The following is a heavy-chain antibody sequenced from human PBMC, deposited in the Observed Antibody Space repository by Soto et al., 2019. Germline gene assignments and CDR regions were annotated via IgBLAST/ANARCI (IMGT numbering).Heavy chain of an antibody. J-gene: IGHJ4*02. V-gene: IGHV3-23*01. D-gene: IGHD2-2*01. Sequence: PGGSLRLSCAASGLTFSSYAMSWVRQAPGKGLEWASAISGSGGSTYYADSVKGRFTISRDNSKNTLYLQTNSLRAEDTAVYYCAKVLINDIVVIPAATTEFWGQGFLVTVSS. CDR2: ISGSGGST. CDR3: AKVLINDIVVIPAATTEF. CDR1: GLTFSSYA.